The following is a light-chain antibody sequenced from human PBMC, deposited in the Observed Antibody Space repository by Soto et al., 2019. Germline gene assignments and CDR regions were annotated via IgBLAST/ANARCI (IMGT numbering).Light chain of an antibody. J-gene: IGKJ4*01. CDR2: AAS. CDR1: QGISSY. Sequence: AIRMTQSPSSLSASTGDRVTITCRASQGISSYLAWYQQKPGKAPKLLIYAASTLQSGVPSRFSGSGSCEDFTLSVSCLQSEDFPTYYCHQYYSYPLSVGGWTLVDIK. CDR3: HQYYSYPLS. V-gene: IGKV1-8*01.